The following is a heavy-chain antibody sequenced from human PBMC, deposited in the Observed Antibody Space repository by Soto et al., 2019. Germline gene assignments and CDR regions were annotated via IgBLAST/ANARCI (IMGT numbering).Heavy chain of an antibody. CDR2: IKSRADGGTT. CDR1: GFSFSNAW. V-gene: IGHV3-15*01. J-gene: IGHJ4*02. D-gene: IGHD3-16*01. Sequence: EVQLVESGGDFVKPGGSLRVSCAVSGFSFSNAWMSWVRQAPGKGLEWVGRIKSRADGGTTDYTAHVKGRFTITRDDSKTTGFLKMNSLKTEDQAVYYCTAQLGEFFPLDDWGQGTLVTVSS. CDR3: TAQLGEFFPLDD.